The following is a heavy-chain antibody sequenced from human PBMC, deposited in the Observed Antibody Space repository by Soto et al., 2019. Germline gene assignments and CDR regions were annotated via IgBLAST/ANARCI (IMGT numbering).Heavy chain of an antibody. CDR3: AREAGYCSRTSCYRRAFDT. V-gene: IGHV3-74*03. CDR2: INTDGATS. Sequence: EVQLVESGGDLVPPGGSLRLSCAASGFTFSGHWMHWVRQVPGKGLEWVSRINTDGATSAYADSVKGRFTISRDNAKNTLYLQRNALRAEDTAVYYCAREAGYCSRTSCYRRAFDTWGQGTTVTVSS. J-gene: IGHJ3*02. CDR1: GFTFSGHW. D-gene: IGHD2-2*01.